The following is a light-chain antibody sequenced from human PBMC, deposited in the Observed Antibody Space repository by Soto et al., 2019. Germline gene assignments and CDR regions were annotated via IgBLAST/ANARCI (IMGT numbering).Light chain of an antibody. CDR1: QSISSY. CDR2: AAS. Sequence: IQMTQSPSSLSASVVDTFTITLRASQSISSYLNWYQQKPGKAPKLLIYAASSLQSGVPSRFSGSGSGTDFTLTISSLQPEDFATYYCQQSYSTPPTFGQGTKV. CDR3: QQSYSTPPT. V-gene: IGKV1-39*01. J-gene: IGKJ1*01.